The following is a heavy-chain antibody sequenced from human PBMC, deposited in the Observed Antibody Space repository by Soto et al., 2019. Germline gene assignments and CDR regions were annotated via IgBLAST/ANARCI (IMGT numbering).Heavy chain of an antibody. CDR3: ARVVVVAATLFYFEY. CDR2: IYYSGST. Sequence: PSETLSLTCTVSGGSISSYYWSWIRQPPGKGLEWIGYIYYSGSTNYNPSLKSRVTISVDTSKNQFSLKLSSVTAADTAVYYCARVVVVAATLFYFEYWGQGTLVTVSS. D-gene: IGHD2-15*01. J-gene: IGHJ4*02. V-gene: IGHV4-59*01. CDR1: GGSISSYY.